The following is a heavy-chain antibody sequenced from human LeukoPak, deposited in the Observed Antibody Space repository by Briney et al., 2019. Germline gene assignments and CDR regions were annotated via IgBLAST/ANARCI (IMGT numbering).Heavy chain of an antibody. CDR1: GYTFTDYY. CDR2: INPNTGGT. D-gene: IGHD4-17*01. J-gene: IGHJ4*02. Sequence: VSVKVSCKASGYTFTDYYIHWVRQAPGQGLEWMGWINPNTGGTDYAQKFQGRVTMTRDTSISTAYMELSRLTSDDTAVYYCASDHDYGDHSWVYYFDHWGQGTLVTVSS. CDR3: ASDHDYGDHSWVYYFDH. V-gene: IGHV1-2*02.